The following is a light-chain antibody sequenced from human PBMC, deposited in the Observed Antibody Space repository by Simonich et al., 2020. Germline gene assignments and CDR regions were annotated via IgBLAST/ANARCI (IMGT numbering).Light chain of an antibody. CDR1: QSVLYHPKNKNY. CDR2: WAS. J-gene: IGKJ5*01. V-gene: IGKV4-1*01. CDR3: QQYYSTPIT. Sequence: DIVMTQSPDSLAVSLGERATLNCKSSQSVLYHPKNKNYLAWYQQKPGQPPKLLIYWASTRESGVPDRFSGSGSGTDFTLTISSLQAEDVAVYYCQQYYSTPITFGQGTRLEIK.